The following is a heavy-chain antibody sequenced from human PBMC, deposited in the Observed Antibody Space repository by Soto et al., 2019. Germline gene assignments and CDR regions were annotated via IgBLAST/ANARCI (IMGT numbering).Heavy chain of an antibody. J-gene: IGHJ5*02. V-gene: IGHV3-23*01. CDR2: ISGSDDGT. CDR3: AKGPDSGSSYNWFGP. Sequence: EVQLLESGGGLVQPGGSLRLSCAASGFTFSNYAMSWVRQAPGKGLEWVSGISGSDDGTFYADSVKGRLTVSRDDSKNTLYLQMTSVRAEDTAVYYCAKGPDSGSSYNWFGPWGQGTLVTVSS. CDR1: GFTFSNYA. D-gene: IGHD6-13*01.